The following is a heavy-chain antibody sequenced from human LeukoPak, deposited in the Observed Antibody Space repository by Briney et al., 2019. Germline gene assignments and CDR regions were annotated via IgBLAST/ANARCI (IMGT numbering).Heavy chain of an antibody. D-gene: IGHD3-16*01. J-gene: IGHJ4*02. Sequence: PGGSLRLSCVASGFTVDTYWMSWVRQAPGKGLDWVAHIKEDGTRKYYVDSVRGRFTISRDNAKNSLFLQMNSLRVEDMAVFYCVAWGSLVVWGQGTLVTVSS. V-gene: IGHV3-7*01. CDR1: GFTVDTYW. CDR3: VAWGSLVV. CDR2: IKEDGTRK.